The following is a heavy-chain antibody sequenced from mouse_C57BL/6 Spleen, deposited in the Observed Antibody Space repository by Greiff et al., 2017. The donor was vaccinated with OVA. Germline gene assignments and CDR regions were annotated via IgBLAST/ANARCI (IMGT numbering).Heavy chain of an antibody. CDR2: ISNGGGST. CDR1: GFTFRDYY. J-gene: IGHJ4*01. V-gene: IGHV5-12*01. CDR3: TNAMDY. Sequence: EVKLVESGGGLVQPGGSLKLSCAASGFTFRDYYMYWVRQTPEKRLEWVAYISNGGGSTYYPDTVKGRFTISRDNAKNTLYLQMSRLKSEDTAMYYCTNAMDYWGQGTSVTVSS.